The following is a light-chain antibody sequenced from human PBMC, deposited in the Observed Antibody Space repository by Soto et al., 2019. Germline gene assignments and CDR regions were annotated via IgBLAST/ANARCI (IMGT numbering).Light chain of an antibody. CDR1: QSVNSN. CDR2: GTS. J-gene: IGKJ5*01. V-gene: IGKV3D-15*01. Sequence: ELVMTQSPATLSVSPGDRATLSCRASQSVNSNYLAWYQQKPGQAPRLLIYGTSKRATDIPDRFSGSGSGTEFTLTISSLQPEDFATYYCQQHGQWPITXGQGTRLDIK. CDR3: QQHGQWPIT.